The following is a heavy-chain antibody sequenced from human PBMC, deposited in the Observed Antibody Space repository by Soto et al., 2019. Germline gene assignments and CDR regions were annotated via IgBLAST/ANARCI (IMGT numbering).Heavy chain of an antibody. V-gene: IGHV4-59*01. CDR1: GGSISSYY. CDR3: ARSSGYDNLSIDY. J-gene: IGHJ4*02. Sequence: SETLSLTCTVSGGSISSYYWSWIRQPPGKGLEWIGYIYYSGSTNYNPSLKSRVTISVDTSKNQFSLKLSSVTAVDTAVYYCARSSGYDNLSIDYWGQGTLVTVSS. CDR2: IYYSGST. D-gene: IGHD5-12*01.